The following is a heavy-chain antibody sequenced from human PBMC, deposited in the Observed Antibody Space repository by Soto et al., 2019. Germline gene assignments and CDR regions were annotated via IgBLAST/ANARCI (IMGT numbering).Heavy chain of an antibody. Sequence: SDPRSLTCSLSGDSINRGSYYWHRILRHPDKRLEWIGYIYYSGSTFYAPSLRSRVTISADTSNNHFSLKLNSVTAADTAVYYCARGGRVTRDTLNFDYWGQGTLVTVSS. CDR1: GDSINRGSYY. CDR3: ARGGRVTRDTLNFDY. D-gene: IGHD2-21*02. J-gene: IGHJ4*02. V-gene: IGHV4-31*03. CDR2: IYYSGST.